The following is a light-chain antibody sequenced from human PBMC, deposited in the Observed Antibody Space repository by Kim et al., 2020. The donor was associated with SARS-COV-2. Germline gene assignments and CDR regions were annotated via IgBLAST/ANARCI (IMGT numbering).Light chain of an antibody. CDR1: QGISSW. CDR2: AAS. J-gene: IGKJ1*01. Sequence: DIQMTQSPSSVSASVGDRVTITCRASQGISSWLAWYLQKPGKAPKLLIYAASSLQSGVPSRFSGSGSGTDFTLTISSLQPEDFATYEWQQANSYPWTFGQGTKVDIK. V-gene: IGKV1-12*01. CDR3: QQANSYPWT.